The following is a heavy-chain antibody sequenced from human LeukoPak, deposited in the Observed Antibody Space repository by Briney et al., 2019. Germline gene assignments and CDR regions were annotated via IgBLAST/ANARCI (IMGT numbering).Heavy chain of an antibody. Sequence: PSETLSLTCTVSGYSITSAYYWGWIRPPPGKGLEWIGSFFLKGSTYYNPSLQSRVTISIDTSKNQFSLKLRFVTAADTAVYYCARVRCSGGSCPYYYYYYYMDVWGKGTTVTVSS. V-gene: IGHV4-38-2*02. CDR3: ARVRCSGGSCPYYYYYYYMDV. J-gene: IGHJ6*03. CDR2: FFLKGST. D-gene: IGHD2-15*01. CDR1: GYSITSAYY.